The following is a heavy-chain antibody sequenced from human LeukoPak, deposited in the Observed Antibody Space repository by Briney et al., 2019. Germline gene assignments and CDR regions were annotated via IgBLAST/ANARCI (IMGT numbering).Heavy chain of an antibody. D-gene: IGHD3-16*01. Sequence: GASVKVSCKASGYTFTSYYMHWVRQAPGQGLEWMGWINPNSGGTNYAQKFQGWVTMTRDTSISTAYMELSRLRSDDTAVYYCARVGGGLGETYDYWGQGTLVTVSS. CDR3: ARVGGGLGETYDY. V-gene: IGHV1-2*04. CDR1: GYTFTSYY. CDR2: INPNSGGT. J-gene: IGHJ4*02.